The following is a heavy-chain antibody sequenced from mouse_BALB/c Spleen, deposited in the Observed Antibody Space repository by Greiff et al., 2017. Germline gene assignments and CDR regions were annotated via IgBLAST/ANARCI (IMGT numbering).Heavy chain of an antibody. CDR3: KAYDAFAY. Sequence: VQLQQSGAELVRSGASVKLSCTASGFNINDYYMHWVTQRPEQGLEWIGWIDPENGDTEYAPKFQGKATMTADTSSNTAYLQLSSLTSEDTAVYYCKAYDAFAYWGQGTLVTVSA. CDR1: GFNINDYY. CDR2: IDPENGDT. V-gene: IGHV14-4*02. J-gene: IGHJ3*01. D-gene: IGHD2-12*01.